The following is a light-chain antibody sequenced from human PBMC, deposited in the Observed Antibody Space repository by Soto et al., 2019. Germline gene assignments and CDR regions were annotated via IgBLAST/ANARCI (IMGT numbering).Light chain of an antibody. CDR2: DTN. J-gene: IGLJ3*02. V-gene: IGLV7-46*01. CDR1: TGAVTSGHY. Sequence: QAVVTQEPSLTVSPGGTVTLTCVSSTGAVTSGHYPYWFQQKPGQAPRTLIYDTNNKYSWTPARFSGSLLGGKAALSLSGAQPEDEADYYCLLSYSGARAGVFGGGTKLTVL. CDR3: LLSYSGARAGV.